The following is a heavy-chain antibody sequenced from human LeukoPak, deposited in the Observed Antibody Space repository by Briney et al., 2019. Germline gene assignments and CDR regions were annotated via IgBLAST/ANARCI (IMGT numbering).Heavy chain of an antibody. V-gene: IGHV3-23*01. J-gene: IGHJ5*02. D-gene: IGHD2-2*01. CDR3: ARDGYAVVVPAAPDIGWFDP. Sequence: SGGSLRLSCAASGFTFSSYAMSWVRQAPGKGLEWVSAISGSGGSTYYADSVKGRFTISRDNSKNSLYLQMNSLRAEDTAVYYCARDGYAVVVPAAPDIGWFDPWGQGALVTVSS. CDR1: GFTFSSYA. CDR2: ISGSGGST.